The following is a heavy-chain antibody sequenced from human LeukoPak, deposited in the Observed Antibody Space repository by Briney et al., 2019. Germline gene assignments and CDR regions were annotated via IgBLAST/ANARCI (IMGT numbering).Heavy chain of an antibody. V-gene: IGHV3-7*04. D-gene: IGHD1-14*01. Sequence: GGSLLLSCVGSGFTFSSYWMTWVRPAPGKGLEWVANIKDDGSEKYSVDSVKGRFTISRDNAKNSLYLQMSSLRAEDTAVYYCARARIDYWGQGTLVTVSS. CDR2: IKDDGSEK. CDR1: GFTFSSYW. J-gene: IGHJ4*02. CDR3: ARARIDY.